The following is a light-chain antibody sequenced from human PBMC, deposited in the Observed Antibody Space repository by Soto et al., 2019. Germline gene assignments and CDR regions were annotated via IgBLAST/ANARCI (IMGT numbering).Light chain of an antibody. CDR1: QGIRND. J-gene: IGKJ1*01. CDR3: LQDYNYPRT. V-gene: IGKV1-6*01. Sequence: SHITDSPSSLSSSVGDRVTITCRASQGIRNDLGWYQQKPGKAPKLLIYAASSLQSGVPSRFSGSGSGTDFTLTISSLQPEDFATYYCLQDYNYPRTFGQGTKVDIK. CDR2: AAS.